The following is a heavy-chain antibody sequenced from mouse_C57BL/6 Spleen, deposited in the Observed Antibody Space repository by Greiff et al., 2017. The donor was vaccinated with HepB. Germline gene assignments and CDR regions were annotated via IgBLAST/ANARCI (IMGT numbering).Heavy chain of an antibody. V-gene: IGHV1-80*01. Sequence: VKLMESGAELVKPGASVKISCKASGYAFSSYWMNWVKQRPGKGLEWIGQIYPGDGDTNYNGKFKGKATLTADKSSSTAYMQLSSLTSEDSAVYFCARGLYDGYFDYWGQGTTLTVSS. J-gene: IGHJ2*01. D-gene: IGHD2-3*01. CDR3: ARGLYDGYFDY. CDR1: GYAFSSYW. CDR2: IYPGDGDT.